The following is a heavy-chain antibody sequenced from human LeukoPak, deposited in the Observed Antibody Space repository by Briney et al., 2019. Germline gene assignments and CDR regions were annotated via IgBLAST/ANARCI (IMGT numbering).Heavy chain of an antibody. CDR3: ARANCSGGSCYSGYYYYGMDV. CDR2: IYHSGST. J-gene: IGHJ6*02. Sequence: SQTLSLTCAVSGASISSGGYSWSWIRQPPGRGLEWIGYIYHSGSTYYNPSLKSRVTISVDRSKNQFSLKLSSVTAADTAVYYCARANCSGGSCYSGYYYYGMDVWGQGTTVTVSS. V-gene: IGHV4-30-2*01. CDR1: GASISSGGYS. D-gene: IGHD2-15*01.